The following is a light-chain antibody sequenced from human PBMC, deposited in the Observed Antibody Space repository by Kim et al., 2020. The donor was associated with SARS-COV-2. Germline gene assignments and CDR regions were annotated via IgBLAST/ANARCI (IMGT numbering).Light chain of an antibody. V-gene: IGKV3-20*01. CDR2: AAS. CDR1: QSVSSSY. Sequence: SPGERDTLSCRASQSVSSSYLAWYQQKPGQAPRHLIYAASAWATGIPDRFSGSGSGTDFTLTISRLEPEDFAVYYCQQYGSSPWTFGQGTKVDIK. J-gene: IGKJ1*01. CDR3: QQYGSSPWT.